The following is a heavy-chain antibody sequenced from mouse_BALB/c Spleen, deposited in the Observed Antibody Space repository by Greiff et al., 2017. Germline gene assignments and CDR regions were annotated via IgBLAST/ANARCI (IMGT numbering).Heavy chain of an antibody. Sequence: EVQGVESGPELVKPGASVKISCKASGYSFTGYFMNWVKQSHGKSLEWIGRINPYNGDTFYNQKFKGKATLTVDKSSSTAHMELLSLTSEDSAVYYCGRSGGYGNYPTGTCAYWGQGTLVTVSA. CDR2: INPYNGDT. J-gene: IGHJ3*01. CDR3: GRSGGYGNYPTGTCAY. CDR1: GYSFTGYF. D-gene: IGHD2-1*01. V-gene: IGHV1-37*01.